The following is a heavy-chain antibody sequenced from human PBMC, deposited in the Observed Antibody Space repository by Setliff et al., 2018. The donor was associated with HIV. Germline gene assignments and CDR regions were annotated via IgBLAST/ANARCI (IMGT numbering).Heavy chain of an antibody. Sequence: SVKVSCKASGYRFTSYAISWVRQAPGQGLEWMGGITPKFGTANYAQKFQARVTITADESTSTAYMELSSLRSEDTAVYYCAREVDWNGVTGYYYMDVWGRGTTVTVSS. CDR3: AREVDWNGVTGYYYMDV. D-gene: IGHD1-1*01. J-gene: IGHJ6*03. CDR2: ITPKFGTA. CDR1: GYRFTSYA. V-gene: IGHV1-69*13.